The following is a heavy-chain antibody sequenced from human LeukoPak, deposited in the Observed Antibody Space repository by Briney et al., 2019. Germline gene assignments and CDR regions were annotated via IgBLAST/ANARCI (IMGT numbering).Heavy chain of an antibody. CDR2: ISFIIST. D-gene: IGHD6-19*01. Sequence: GGSLRLSCAASGFHFSRFGVNWVRQGRGKGLEWVSGISFIISTWSADSVKGRFTISRDNSKNTVYLQMNSLRDDDTAVYYCAKGTSSLNYDAFDIWGQGTLVTVSS. CDR1: GFHFSRFG. CDR3: AKGTSSLNYDAFDI. V-gene: IGHV3-23*01. J-gene: IGHJ3*02.